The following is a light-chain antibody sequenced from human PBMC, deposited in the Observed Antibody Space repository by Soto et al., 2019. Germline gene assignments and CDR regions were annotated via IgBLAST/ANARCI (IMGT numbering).Light chain of an antibody. Sequence: QSVLTQPASVSGSPGQSITISCTGTSSDVGGYAYVSWYQQHPGKAPKLMISEVSNRPSGVSNRFSGSKSGNTASLTISGLQAEDEGDYYCSSYTGSSSWVFGGGTQLTVL. CDR1: SSDVGGYAY. CDR2: EVS. V-gene: IGLV2-14*01. CDR3: SSYTGSSSWV. J-gene: IGLJ3*02.